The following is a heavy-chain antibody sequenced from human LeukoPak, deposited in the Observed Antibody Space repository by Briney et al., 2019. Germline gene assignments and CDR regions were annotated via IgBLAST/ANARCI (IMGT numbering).Heavy chain of an antibody. V-gene: IGHV3-9*01. Sequence: PGGSLRLSCAASGFTFDDYAMRWVRQAPGKGLEWVSGISWNSGSIGYADSVKGRFTISRDNAKNSPYLQMNSLRAEDTALYYCAKDNRIGGYDWSLGYWGQGTPVTVSS. CDR3: AKDNRIGGYDWSLGY. CDR1: GFTFDDYA. D-gene: IGHD5-12*01. CDR2: ISWNSGSI. J-gene: IGHJ4*02.